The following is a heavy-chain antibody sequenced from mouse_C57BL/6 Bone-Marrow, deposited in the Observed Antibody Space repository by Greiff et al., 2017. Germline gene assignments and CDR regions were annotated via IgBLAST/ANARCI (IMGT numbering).Heavy chain of an antibody. CDR2: INSDGGST. D-gene: IGHD2-4*01. CDR1: EYEFPSHD. Sequence: EVKLMESGGGLVQPGESLKLSCESNEYEFPSHDMSWVRKTPETRLELVAAINSDGGSTYYPDTMERRFIISRDNTKKTLYLQMSSLRSEDTALYYCARLSYDYEYFDVWGTGTTVTVSS. J-gene: IGHJ1*03. V-gene: IGHV5-2*01. CDR3: ARLSYDYEYFDV.